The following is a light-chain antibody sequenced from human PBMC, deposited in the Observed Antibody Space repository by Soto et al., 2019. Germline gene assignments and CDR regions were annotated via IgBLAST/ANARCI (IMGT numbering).Light chain of an antibody. J-gene: IGKJ3*01. CDR3: QQVNTYT. CDR1: LGSSTY. Sequence: DIQLTQSPSFLSASVGDGVTITCRASLGSSTYLAWYQQKPGKAPNLLIYAASTLQSGVPSRFSGSGSGTEFTLTSSSLQPEDFATYYCQQVNTYTFGPGTKVDIK. CDR2: AAS. V-gene: IGKV1-9*01.